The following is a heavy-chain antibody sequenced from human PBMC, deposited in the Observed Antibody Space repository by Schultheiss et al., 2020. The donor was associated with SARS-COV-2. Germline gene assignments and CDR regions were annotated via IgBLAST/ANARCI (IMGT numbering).Heavy chain of an antibody. CDR3: ARVNYDFSRGFYDYMDV. Sequence: SETLSLTFTVSSGSIGRSTYYWSWIRQPAGKGLEWIGSIYHSGSTYYNPSLKSRVTISVDTSKNQFSLKLSSVTAADTAVYYCARVNYDFSRGFYDYMDVWAKTMSVTVSS. V-gene: IGHV4-39*07. CDR1: SGSIGRSTYY. J-gene: IGHJ6*03. D-gene: IGHD3-3*01. CDR2: IYHSGST.